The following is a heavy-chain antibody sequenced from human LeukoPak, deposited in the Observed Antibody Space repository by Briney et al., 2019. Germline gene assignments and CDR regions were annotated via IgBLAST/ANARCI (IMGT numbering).Heavy chain of an antibody. CDR1: GFTFSSSG. D-gene: IGHD2-8*02. Sequence: PGGSLRLSCAASGFTFSSSGMHWVRQAPGKGVEWVAVISYDGSNKYYADSVKGRFTISRDNSKNTLYLQMNSLRAEDTAVYYCAKGSPVTGMDYWGQGTLVTVSS. V-gene: IGHV3-30*18. J-gene: IGHJ4*02. CDR2: ISYDGSNK. CDR3: AKGSPVTGMDY.